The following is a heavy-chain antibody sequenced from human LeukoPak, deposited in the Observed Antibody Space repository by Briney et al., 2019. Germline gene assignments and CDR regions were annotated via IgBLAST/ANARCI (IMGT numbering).Heavy chain of an antibody. V-gene: IGHV1-2*02. D-gene: IGHD2-2*02. CDR3: ARDDIVVVPAAIRAYYYGMDV. Sequence: GASVKVSCKSSGYTFSDYFVHWVRRAPGQGLEWMGWINLNNGFTDYAHNLQGRVTMTRDTSITTAYMELSGLTSDDTAVYYCARDDIVVVPAAIRAYYYGMDVWGQGTTVTVSS. CDR2: INLNNGFT. CDR1: GYTFSDYF. J-gene: IGHJ6*02.